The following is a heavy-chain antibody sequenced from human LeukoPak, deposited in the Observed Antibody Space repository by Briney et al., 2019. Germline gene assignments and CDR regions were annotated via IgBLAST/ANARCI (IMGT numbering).Heavy chain of an antibody. J-gene: IGHJ6*02. CDR3: ARGGYSNYPYYYYGMDV. Sequence: ASVKVSCQASGYTFPSYDINWVRQATGQGLEWMGWMNPNSGNTGYAQKFQGRVTMTRNTSISTAYMELSSLRSEDTAVYYCARGGYSNYPYYYYGMDVWGQGTTVTVSS. V-gene: IGHV1-8*01. CDR1: GYTFPSYD. CDR2: MNPNSGNT. D-gene: IGHD4-11*01.